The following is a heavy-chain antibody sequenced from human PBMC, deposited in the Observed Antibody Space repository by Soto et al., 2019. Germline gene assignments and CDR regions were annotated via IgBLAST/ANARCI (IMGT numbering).Heavy chain of an antibody. CDR1: GYTFTSYG. J-gene: IGHJ4*02. Sequence: ASVKVSCKASGYTFTSYGISWVRQAPGQGLEWMGWISAYNGNTNYAQKLQGRVTMTTDTSTSTAYMELRSLRSDDTAVYYCARDPAFRPSLPSFDYWGQGTLVTVSS. CDR2: ISAYNGNT. V-gene: IGHV1-18*01. CDR3: ARDPAFRPSLPSFDY.